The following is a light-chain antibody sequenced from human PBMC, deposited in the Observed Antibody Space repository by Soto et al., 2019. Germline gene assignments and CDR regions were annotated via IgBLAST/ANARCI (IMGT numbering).Light chain of an antibody. CDR1: ISNIGSSS. CDR2: NSN. CDR3: GAWDDNLKGWV. Sequence: QSVLTQPPSASGTPGQRVTISCSGSISNIGSSSVNWYQHLPGTAPKLLIYNSNQRPSGVPDRISASRSGTSASLAISGLQSEDEADYYCGAWDDNLKGWVFGGGTKVTVL. V-gene: IGLV1-44*01. J-gene: IGLJ3*02.